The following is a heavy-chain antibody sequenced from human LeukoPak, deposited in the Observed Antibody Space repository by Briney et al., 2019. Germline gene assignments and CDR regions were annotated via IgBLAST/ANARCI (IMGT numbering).Heavy chain of an antibody. V-gene: IGHV3-23*01. CDR1: GITLSNYG. CDR2: ISDSGGRT. J-gene: IGHJ4*02. D-gene: IGHD3/OR15-3a*01. CDR3: AKRGVVIRVILVGFHKEAYYFES. Sequence: GGSLRLSCAVSGITLSNYGISWVRQAPGKRLEWVTGISDSGGRTKYEDSVKRRFTIARHNRKNTLYLQMNSLRAEDTAVYFCAKRGVVIRVILVGFHKEAYYFESWGQGALVTVSS.